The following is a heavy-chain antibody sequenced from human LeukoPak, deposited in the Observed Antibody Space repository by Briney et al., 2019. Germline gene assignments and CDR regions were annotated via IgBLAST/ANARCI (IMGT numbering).Heavy chain of an antibody. CDR1: GGSISRYY. J-gene: IGHJ4*02. V-gene: IGHV4-59*01. D-gene: IGHD1-1*01. CDR3: ARTTFIGDYFDY. Sequence: SETLSLTCTVSGGSISRYYWSWIRQPPGKGLEWIGHLHYSGSNSYNPSLKSRVTILADTSKNQFSLRLNSVTAADTAVYYCARTTFIGDYFDYWGQGTLVTVSS. CDR2: LHYSGSN.